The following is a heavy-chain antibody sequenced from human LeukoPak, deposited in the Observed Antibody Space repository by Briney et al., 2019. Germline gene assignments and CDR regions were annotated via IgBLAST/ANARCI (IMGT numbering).Heavy chain of an antibody. Sequence: GASVKVSCKASGYTFTSYAMNWVRRAPGKGLEWMGWINTNTGNPTYAQGFTGRFFFSLDTSVSTPYLQISSIKAEDTAVYYCARDDAGPYVGWFDPWGQGTLVTVSS. CDR3: ARDDAGPYVGWFDP. CDR1: GYTFTSYA. J-gene: IGHJ5*02. V-gene: IGHV7-4-1*02. D-gene: IGHD3-10*02. CDR2: INTNTGNP.